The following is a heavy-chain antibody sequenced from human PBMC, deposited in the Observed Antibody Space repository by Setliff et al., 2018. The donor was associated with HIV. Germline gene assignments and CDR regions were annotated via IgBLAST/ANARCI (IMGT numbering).Heavy chain of an antibody. CDR3: AKVSISGYSGYDSSFDH. CDR1: GFTVCSNY. CDR2: IYIGGST. D-gene: IGHD5-12*01. Sequence: GGSLRLSCAASGFTVCSNYMSWVRQAPGKGLEWVSIIYIGGSTYYADSAKGRFTISRDNSKNTLYLEMNSLRAEDTAVYYCAKVSISGYSGYDSSFDHWGQGTLVTVS. J-gene: IGHJ4*02. V-gene: IGHV3-66*01.